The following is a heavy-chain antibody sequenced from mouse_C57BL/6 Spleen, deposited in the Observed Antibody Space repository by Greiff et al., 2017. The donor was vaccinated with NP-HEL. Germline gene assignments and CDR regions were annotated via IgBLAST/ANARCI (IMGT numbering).Heavy chain of an antibody. Sequence: QVHVKQPGAELVMPGASVKLSCKASGYTFTSYWMHWVKQRPGQGLEWIGEIDPSDSYTNYNQKFKGKSTLTVDKSSSTAYMQLSSLTSEDSAVYYCARKGITTFDYWGQGTTLTVSS. V-gene: IGHV1-69*01. CDR3: ARKGITTFDY. CDR2: IDPSDSYT. D-gene: IGHD1-1*01. CDR1: GYTFTSYW. J-gene: IGHJ2*01.